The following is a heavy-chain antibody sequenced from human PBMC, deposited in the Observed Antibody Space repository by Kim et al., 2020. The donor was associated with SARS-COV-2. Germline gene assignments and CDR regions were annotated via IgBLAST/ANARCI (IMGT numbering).Heavy chain of an antibody. CDR3: AKDGGYYYDSTGLFDY. D-gene: IGHD3-22*01. Sequence: GGSLRLSCAASGFTFSSYGMHWVRQAPGKGLEWVAVISYDGSNKYYADSVKGRFTISRDNSKNTLYLQMNSLRAEDTAVYYCAKDGGYYYDSTGLFDYWG. V-gene: IGHV3-30*18. CDR2: ISYDGSNK. J-gene: IGHJ4*01. CDR1: GFTFSSYG.